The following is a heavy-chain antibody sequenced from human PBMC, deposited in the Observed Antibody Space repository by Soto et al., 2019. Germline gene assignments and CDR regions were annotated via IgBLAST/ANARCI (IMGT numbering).Heavy chain of an antibody. Sequence: GASVKVSCKASGGTFSSYAISWVRQAPGQGLEWMGGIIPIFGTANYAQKFQGRVTITADESTSTAYMELSSLRSEDTAVYYCARNRDGYNYSFDYRGQGTLVIVSS. CDR3: ARNRDGYNYSFDY. D-gene: IGHD5-12*01. V-gene: IGHV1-69*13. J-gene: IGHJ4*02. CDR2: IIPIFGTA. CDR1: GGTFSSYA.